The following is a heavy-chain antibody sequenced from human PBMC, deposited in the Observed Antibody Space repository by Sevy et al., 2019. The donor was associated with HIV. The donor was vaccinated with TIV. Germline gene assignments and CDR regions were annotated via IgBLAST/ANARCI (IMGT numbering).Heavy chain of an antibody. D-gene: IGHD3-22*01. CDR1: GGSISSGSYY. J-gene: IGHJ3*02. CDR3: ARAPRITMIVVAGNAFDI. V-gene: IGHV4-61*02. Sequence: SETLSLTCTVSGGSISSGSYYWSWIRQPAGKGLEWIGRIYTSGSTNYNPSLKSRVTMSVDTSKNQFSLKLSSVTAADTAVYYSARAPRITMIVVAGNAFDIWGQGTMVTVSS. CDR2: IYTSGST.